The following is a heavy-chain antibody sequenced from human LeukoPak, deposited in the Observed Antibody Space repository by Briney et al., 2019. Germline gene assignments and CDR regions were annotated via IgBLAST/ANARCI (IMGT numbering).Heavy chain of an antibody. J-gene: IGHJ3*02. CDR2: ISTSSSYI. Sequence: GGSLRLSCAASGFTFSNYDMNWVRQAPGKGLGWVSSISTSSSYIYYADSVRGRFTISRDNAKNSLYLQMNSLRAEDTAVYYCARDWRAMNAFDIWGQGTMVTVSS. V-gene: IGHV3-21*01. CDR1: GFTFSNYD. CDR3: ARDWRAMNAFDI. D-gene: IGHD5-18*01.